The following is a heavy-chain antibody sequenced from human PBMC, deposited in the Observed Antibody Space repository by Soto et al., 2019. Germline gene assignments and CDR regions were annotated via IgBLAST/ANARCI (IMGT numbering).Heavy chain of an antibody. CDR1: GFTFDDYA. CDR2: ISWNSGSI. Sequence: EVHLVESGGGLVQPGRSLRLSCAASGFTFDDYAMHWVRQAPGKGLEWVSGISWNSGSIGYADSVKGRFTISRDNAKNSLYLQMNSLRAEDTALYYCAKDYGGEGAFDYWGQGTLVTVSS. D-gene: IGHD4-17*01. J-gene: IGHJ4*02. V-gene: IGHV3-9*01. CDR3: AKDYGGEGAFDY.